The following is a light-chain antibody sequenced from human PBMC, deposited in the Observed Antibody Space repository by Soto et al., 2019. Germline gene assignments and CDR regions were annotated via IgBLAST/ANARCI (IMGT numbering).Light chain of an antibody. CDR3: ASWDDSLNGWV. V-gene: IGLV1-44*01. CDR1: SSNIGGNT. CDR2: NNN. J-gene: IGLJ3*02. Sequence: QSVLTQPPSASATPGQRVTISCSGSSSNIGGNTVSWYQQLPGTAPKLLIYNNNQRPSGVPDQISGSKSGTSASLAISGLQSDDEADYYCASWDDSLNGWVFGVGTKLTVL.